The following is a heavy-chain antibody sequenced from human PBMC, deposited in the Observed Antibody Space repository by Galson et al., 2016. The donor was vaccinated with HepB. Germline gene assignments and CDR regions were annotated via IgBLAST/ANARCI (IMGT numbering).Heavy chain of an antibody. CDR3: ATSGTYGDFDY. CDR1: GYTFITKW. CDR2: IYPGDSET. D-gene: IGHD3-10*01. J-gene: IGHJ4*02. V-gene: IGHV5-51*01. Sequence: SGAEVKTSGESLQIYCKASGYTFITKWIGWVRQIPGKGLDWMGIIYPGDSETRYCPSFHDQVTFPHDNSISTDYLPWSSLKASDSAMYYCATSGTYGDFDYWGQGTLVIVSS.